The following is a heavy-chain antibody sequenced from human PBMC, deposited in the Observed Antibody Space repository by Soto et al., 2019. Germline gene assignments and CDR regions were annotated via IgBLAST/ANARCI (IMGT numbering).Heavy chain of an antibody. CDR3: AKDVGRQLVLSELDY. D-gene: IGHD6-13*01. J-gene: IGHJ4*02. CDR2: ISWNSGSI. V-gene: IGHV3-9*01. CDR1: GFTFDDYA. Sequence: EVQLVESGGGLVQPGRSLRLSCAASGFTFDDYAMHWVRQAPGKGLEWVSGISWNSGSIGYADSVKGRFTISRDNAKNSLYLQMNSLRAEDTAVYYCAKDVGRQLVLSELDYWGQGTLVTVSS.